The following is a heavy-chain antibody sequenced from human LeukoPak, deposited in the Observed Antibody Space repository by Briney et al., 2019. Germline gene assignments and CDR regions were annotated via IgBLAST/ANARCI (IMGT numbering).Heavy chain of an antibody. Sequence: PGGSLRLSCSASGFTFSSYTLSWVRQAPGKGLEWVSSISAGGGSTYYADSVKGRFTVSRDNSKNTLYLQMDSLRAEDTAVYYCAKLHYYDSSAQGFWGQGTLVTVSS. CDR1: GFTFSSYT. D-gene: IGHD3-22*01. CDR2: ISAGGGST. CDR3: AKLHYYDSSAQGF. V-gene: IGHV3-23*01. J-gene: IGHJ4*02.